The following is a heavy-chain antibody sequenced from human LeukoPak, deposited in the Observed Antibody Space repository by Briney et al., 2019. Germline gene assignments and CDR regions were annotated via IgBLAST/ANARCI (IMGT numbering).Heavy chain of an antibody. V-gene: IGHV2-5*01. CDR2: IYWNDDK. CDR3: AHRYCSGGSCYGFFDY. Sequence: ESGPTLVKPTQTLTLTCTFSGFSLSTGGVGVGWSRQPAGKALEWLALIYWNDDKRYSPSLKSRLTITKDTSKNQVVLTMTNMDPVDTATYYCAHRYCSGGSCYGFFDYWGQGTLVTVSS. CDR1: GFSLSTGGVG. J-gene: IGHJ4*02. D-gene: IGHD2-15*01.